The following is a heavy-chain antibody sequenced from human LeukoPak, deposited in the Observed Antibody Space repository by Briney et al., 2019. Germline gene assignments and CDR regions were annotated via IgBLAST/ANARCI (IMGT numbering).Heavy chain of an antibody. CDR3: AREYCTNGVCYTGDFQH. CDR1: GGTFSSYA. D-gene: IGHD2-8*01. CDR2: IIPIFGTA. J-gene: IGHJ1*01. Sequence: GASVKVSCKASGGTFSSYAISWVRQAPGQGLEWMGGIIPIFGTANYAQKFQGRVTITADESTSTAYMELSSLRSEDTAVYYCAREYCTNGVCYTGDFQHWGQGTLVTVSS. V-gene: IGHV1-69*13.